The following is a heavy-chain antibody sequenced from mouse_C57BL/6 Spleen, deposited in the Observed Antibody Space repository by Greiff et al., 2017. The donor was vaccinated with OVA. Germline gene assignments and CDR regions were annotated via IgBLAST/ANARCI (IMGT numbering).Heavy chain of an antibody. CDR2: IRSKSNNYAT. D-gene: IGHD2-4*01. Sequence: EVQLVESGGGLVQPKGSLKLSCAASGFSFNTYAMNWVRQAPGKGLEWVARIRSKSNNYATYYADSVKDRFTISKDDSESMLYLQMNNLKTEDTAMYYGVRHELRGYYAMDYWGQGTSVTVSS. J-gene: IGHJ4*01. V-gene: IGHV10-1*01. CDR1: GFSFNTYA. CDR3: VRHELRGYYAMDY.